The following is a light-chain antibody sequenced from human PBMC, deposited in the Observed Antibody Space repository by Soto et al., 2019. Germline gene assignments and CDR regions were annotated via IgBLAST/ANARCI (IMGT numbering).Light chain of an antibody. CDR3: QTWGTGIQV. V-gene: IGLV4-69*01. CDR1: SRHSSYA. CDR2: LNSDGSH. J-gene: IGLJ2*01. Sequence: QPVLTQSPSASASLGASVKLTCTLSSRHSSYAIAWHQQQPEKGPRYLMKLNSDGSHSKGDGIPDRFSGSSSGAERYLTISRLQSEDEADYYCQTWGTGIQVFGGGTKVTVL.